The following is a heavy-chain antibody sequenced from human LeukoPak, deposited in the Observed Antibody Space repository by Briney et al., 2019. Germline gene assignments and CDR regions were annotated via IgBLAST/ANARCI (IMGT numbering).Heavy chain of an antibody. D-gene: IGHD3-3*01. CDR2: IKQDGSEK. CDR1: GFTFSSYG. Sequence: PGGSLRLSCAASGFTFSSYGMSWVRQAPGKGLEWVANIKQDGSEKYYVDSVKGRFTISRDNAKNSLYLQMNSLRAEDTAVYYCARDGLEWPEDAFDIWGQGTMVTVSS. J-gene: IGHJ3*02. V-gene: IGHV3-7*01. CDR3: ARDGLEWPEDAFDI.